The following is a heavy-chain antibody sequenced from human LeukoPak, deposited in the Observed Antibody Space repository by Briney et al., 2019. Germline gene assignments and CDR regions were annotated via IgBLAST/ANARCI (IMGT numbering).Heavy chain of an antibody. V-gene: IGHV3-53*01. D-gene: IGHD2-15*01. CDR3: ARTLGYCSGGSCYRGVGPNWFDP. CDR2: IYSGGST. J-gene: IGHJ5*02. Sequence: GGSLRLSCAASGFTVSSNYMSWVRQAPGKGLEWVSVIYSGGSTYYADSVKGRFTISRDNSKNTPYLQMNSLRAENTAVYYCARTLGYCSGGSCYRGVGPNWFDPWGQGTLVTVSP. CDR1: GFTVSSNY.